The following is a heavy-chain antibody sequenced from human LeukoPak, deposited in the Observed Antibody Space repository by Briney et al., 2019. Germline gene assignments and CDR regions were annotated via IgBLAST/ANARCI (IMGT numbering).Heavy chain of an antibody. J-gene: IGHJ5*02. V-gene: IGHV3-20*01. CDR1: GFTFDDYG. CDR3: ARVYYYGSGRRWFDP. CDR2: INWNGGST. Sequence: PGGSLRLSCAASGFTFDDYGTSWVRQAPGKGLEWVSGINWNGGSTGYADSVKGRFTISRDNAKNSLYLQMNSLRAEDTALYHCARVYYYGSGRRWFDPWGQGTLVTVSS. D-gene: IGHD3-10*01.